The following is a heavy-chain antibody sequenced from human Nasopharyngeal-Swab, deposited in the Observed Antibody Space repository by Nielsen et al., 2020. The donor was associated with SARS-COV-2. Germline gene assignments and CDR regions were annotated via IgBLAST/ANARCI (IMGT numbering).Heavy chain of an antibody. CDR3: ARSLGGYDYFDY. Sequence: VRQAAGKGLEWVAVISYDGSNKYYADSVKGRFTISRDNSKNTLYLQMNSLRAEDTAVYYCARSLGGYDYFDYWGQGTLVTVSS. J-gene: IGHJ4*02. CDR2: ISYDGSNK. V-gene: IGHV3-30-3*01. D-gene: IGHD5-12*01.